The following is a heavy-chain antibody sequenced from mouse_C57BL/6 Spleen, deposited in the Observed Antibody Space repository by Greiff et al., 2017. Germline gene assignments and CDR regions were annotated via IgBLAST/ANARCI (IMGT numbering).Heavy chain of an antibody. D-gene: IGHD2-4*01. Sequence: QVQLQQPGAELVKPGASVKLSCKASGYTFTSYWMHWVKQRPGRGLEWIGRIDPNSGGTKYNEKFKSKATLTVDQPSSTAYMRLSSLTSEDSAVYNWARSILRREDYFDYWGQGTTLTVSS. CDR1: GYTFTSYW. CDR3: ARSILRREDYFDY. CDR2: IDPNSGGT. J-gene: IGHJ2*01. V-gene: IGHV1-72*01.